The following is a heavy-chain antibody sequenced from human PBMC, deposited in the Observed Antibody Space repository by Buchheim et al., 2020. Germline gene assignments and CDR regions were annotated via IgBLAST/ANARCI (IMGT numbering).Heavy chain of an antibody. V-gene: IGHV3-7*01. CDR2: IKQDGSEK. Sequence: EVQLVESGGGLVQPGGSLRLSCAASGFTFSSYWMSWVRQAPGKGLEWVANIKQDGSEKYYVESVKGRFTISRDNAKNSLYLQMNSLRAEDTAVYYCASGDLYYYDSSGYGFDYWGQGTL. D-gene: IGHD3-22*01. CDR1: GFTFSSYW. J-gene: IGHJ4*02. CDR3: ASGDLYYYDSSGYGFDY.